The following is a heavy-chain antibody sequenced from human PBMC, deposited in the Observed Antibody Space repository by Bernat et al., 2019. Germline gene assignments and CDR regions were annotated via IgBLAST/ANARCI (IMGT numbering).Heavy chain of an antibody. CDR1: GFTFSSYA. J-gene: IGHJ6*03. V-gene: IGHV3-30-3*01. CDR2: ISYDGSNK. CDR3: ARDWAAAGYLDMDV. D-gene: IGHD6-13*01. Sequence: VQLVESGGGLVKPGGSLRLSCAASGFTFSSYAMHWVRQAPGKGLEWVAVISYDGSNKYYADSVKGRFTISRDNSKNTLYLQMNSLRAEDTAVYYCARDWAAAGYLDMDVWGKGTTVTVSS.